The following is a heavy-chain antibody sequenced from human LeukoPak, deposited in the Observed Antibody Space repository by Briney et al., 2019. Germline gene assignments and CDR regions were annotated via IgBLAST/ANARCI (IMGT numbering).Heavy chain of an antibody. CDR2: IRSKAYGGTT. CDR1: GFTFNNYG. Sequence: GGSLRLSCAASGFTFNNYGMNWVRQAPGKGLEWVGFIRSKAYGGTTEYAASVKGRFTISRDDSKSIAYLQMNSLKTEDTAVYYCTRDKSVGDYWGQGTLVTVSS. CDR3: TRDKSVGDY. D-gene: IGHD1-26*01. V-gene: IGHV3-49*04. J-gene: IGHJ4*02.